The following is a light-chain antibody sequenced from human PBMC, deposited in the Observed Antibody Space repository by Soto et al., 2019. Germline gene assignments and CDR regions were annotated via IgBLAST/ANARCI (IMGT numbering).Light chain of an antibody. J-gene: IGKJ1*01. CDR1: QSVSSNY. Sequence: EIVLTQSPGTLSLSPGERATLSCRASQSVSSNYLAWYQQKPGQAPRLLIYGASRRATGIPDRFSGSGSGTDFTLTISRLEPEDFAVYYCQQYGSSPETFGQGTKV. V-gene: IGKV3-20*01. CDR3: QQYGSSPET. CDR2: GAS.